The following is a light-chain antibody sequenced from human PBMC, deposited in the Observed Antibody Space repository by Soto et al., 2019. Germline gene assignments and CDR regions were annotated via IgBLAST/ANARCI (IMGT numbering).Light chain of an antibody. CDR3: QQYGSSGT. V-gene: IGKV3-20*01. J-gene: IGKJ1*01. CDR1: QSVSSN. Sequence: IVMTQSPSTLSGSPGERATLSCKASQSVSSNLAWYQQKPGQAPRLLIYGASNRATGIPDRFSGSGSGTDFTLTTSRLEPEDFAVYYCQQYGSSGTFGQGTKVDI. CDR2: GAS.